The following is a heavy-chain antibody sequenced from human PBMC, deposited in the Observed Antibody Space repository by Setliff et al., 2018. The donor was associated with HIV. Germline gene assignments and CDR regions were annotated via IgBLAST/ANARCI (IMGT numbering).Heavy chain of an antibody. CDR3: ARDYWKVPDH. D-gene: IGHD1-1*01. V-gene: IGHV1-69*13. CDR1: GYAFTGYY. CDR2: IIPIFGTA. Sequence: SVKVSCKASGYAFTGYYIHWVRQAPGQGLEWMGGIIPIFGTANYAQKFQGRVTITADESTSTAYMELSSLRSEDTAVYYCARDYWKVPDHWGQGTLVTVSS. J-gene: IGHJ4*02.